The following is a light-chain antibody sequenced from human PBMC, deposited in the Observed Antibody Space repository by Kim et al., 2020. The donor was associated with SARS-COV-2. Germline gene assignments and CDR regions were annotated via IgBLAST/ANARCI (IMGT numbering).Light chain of an antibody. J-gene: IGKJ3*01. CDR3: QQYYSYPVT. CDR2: AAS. Sequence: ASAGDRVTITCRASQGISSYLAWYQQKPGKAPKLLIYAASTLQSGVPSRFSGSGSGTDFTLTISCLQSEDFATYYCQQYYSYPVTFGPGTKVDIK. V-gene: IGKV1-8*01. CDR1: QGISSY.